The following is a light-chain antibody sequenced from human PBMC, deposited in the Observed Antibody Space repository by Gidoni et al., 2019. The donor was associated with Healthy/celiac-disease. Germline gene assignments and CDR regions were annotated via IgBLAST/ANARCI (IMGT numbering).Light chain of an antibody. J-gene: IGKJ3*01. Sequence: DIQRTQSPSSRSASVGDRVTITCQASQDISNYLNWYQQKPGKAPKLLIYDASNLETGVPSRFSGSGSGTDFTFTISSLQPEDIATYYCQQYDNLPPLFGPGTKVDIK. CDR3: QQYDNLPPL. V-gene: IGKV1-33*01. CDR1: QDISNY. CDR2: DAS.